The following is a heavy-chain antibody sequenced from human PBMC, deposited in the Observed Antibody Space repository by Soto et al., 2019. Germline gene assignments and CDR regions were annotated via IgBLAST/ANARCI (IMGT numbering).Heavy chain of an antibody. Sequence: VASVKVSCKASGYTFTSYGISWVRQAPGQGLEWMGWISAYNGNTNYAQKLQGRVTMTTDTSTSTAYMELRSLRSDDTAVYYCARVLVLDLPYDFWSGYFGDYWGQGTLVTVSS. CDR1: GYTFTSYG. J-gene: IGHJ4*02. V-gene: IGHV1-18*01. CDR3: ARVLVLDLPYDFWSGYFGDY. D-gene: IGHD3-3*01. CDR2: ISAYNGNT.